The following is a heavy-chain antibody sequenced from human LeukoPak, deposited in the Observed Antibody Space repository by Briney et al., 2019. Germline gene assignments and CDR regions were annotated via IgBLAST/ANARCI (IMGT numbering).Heavy chain of an antibody. V-gene: IGHV4-34*01. Sequence: PSETLSLTCAVYGGSFSGYYWSWIRQPPGKGLEWIGEINHSGSTNYNPSLKSRVTISVETSKNQFSLNLNSVTAADTAVYYCARGRLARSPYFDYWGQGTLVTVSS. J-gene: IGHJ4*02. CDR2: INHSGST. CDR1: GGSFSGYY. CDR3: ARGRLARSPYFDY. D-gene: IGHD6-19*01.